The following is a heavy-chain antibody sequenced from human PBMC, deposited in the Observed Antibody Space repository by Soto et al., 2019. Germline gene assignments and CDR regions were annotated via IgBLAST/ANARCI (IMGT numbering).Heavy chain of an antibody. CDR3: ARGVGTVDHNWFDP. CDR1: GFTFSSYS. J-gene: IGHJ5*02. CDR2: ISSSSSYI. D-gene: IGHD7-27*01. V-gene: IGHV3-21*01. Sequence: GGSLRLSCAASGFTFSSYSMNWVRQAPGKGLEWVSSISSSSSYIYYADSVKGRFTISRDNAKNSLYLQMNSLRAEDTAVYYCARGVGTVDHNWFDPWGQGTLVTVSS.